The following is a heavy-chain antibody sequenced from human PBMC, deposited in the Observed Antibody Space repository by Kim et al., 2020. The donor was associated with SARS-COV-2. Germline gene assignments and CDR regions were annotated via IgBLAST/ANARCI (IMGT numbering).Heavy chain of an antibody. D-gene: IGHD2-21*01. Sequence: ASVKVSCTGSGYIFNNYGLSWVRQAPGQGLEWMGWINTRKGNTRYAQKFQDRLTLTIDTSARTIYMEMKSLRQDDTAVYYCARGSGDIDYCGGGNVVDV. J-gene: IGHJ3*01. CDR3: ARGSGDIDYCGGGNVVDV. V-gene: IGHV1-18*01. CDR1: GYIFNNYG. CDR2: INTRKGNT.